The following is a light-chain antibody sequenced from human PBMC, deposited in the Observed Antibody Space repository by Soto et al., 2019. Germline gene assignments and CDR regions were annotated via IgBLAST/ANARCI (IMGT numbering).Light chain of an antibody. CDR3: SSFAGSNVV. V-gene: IGLV2-8*01. Sequence: QSALTQPPSASGSPGQSVTICCTGTSSDVGGYNYVSWYQQHPGKAPKLMISEVSKRPSGVPDRFSGSKSGNTASLTVSGLQAEDEADYYCSSFAGSNVVFGGGTKLTVL. CDR2: EVS. J-gene: IGLJ2*01. CDR1: SSDVGGYNY.